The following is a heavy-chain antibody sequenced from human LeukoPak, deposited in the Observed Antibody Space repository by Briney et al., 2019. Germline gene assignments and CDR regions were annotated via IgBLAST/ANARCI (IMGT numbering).Heavy chain of an antibody. CDR2: INPNSGDT. J-gene: IGHJ4*02. CDR3: ARGGDSTNFDY. CDR1: GYTFTGYY. Sequence: ASVKVSCKASGYTFTGYYIHWVRQAPGQGLEWMGWINPNSGDTNYAQKFQGRVTMTRDTSISTAYMELGRLRSDDPAVYYCARGGDSTNFDYWGQGTLVTVSS. D-gene: IGHD4-11*01. V-gene: IGHV1-2*02.